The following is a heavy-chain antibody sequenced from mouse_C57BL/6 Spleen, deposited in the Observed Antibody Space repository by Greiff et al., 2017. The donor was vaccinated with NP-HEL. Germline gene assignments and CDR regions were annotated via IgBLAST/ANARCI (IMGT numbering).Heavy chain of an antibody. CDR1: GYAFSSSW. D-gene: IGHD1-1*02. Sequence: QVQLQQSGPELVKPGASVKISCKASGYAFSSSWMNWVKQRPGKGLEWIGRIYPGDGDTNYNGKFKGKATLTADKSSSTAYMQLSSLTSEDSAVYFCARRGVATDYFDYWGQGTTLTVSS. CDR3: ARRGVATDYFDY. J-gene: IGHJ2*01. V-gene: IGHV1-82*01. CDR2: IYPGDGDT.